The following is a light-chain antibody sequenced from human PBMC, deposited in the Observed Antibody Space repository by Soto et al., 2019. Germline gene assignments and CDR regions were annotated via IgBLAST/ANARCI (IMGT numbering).Light chain of an antibody. CDR1: SSNIGSNA. V-gene: IGLV1-44*01. CDR2: STK. CDR3: AAWDDSLNGPV. Sequence: QSVLTQPPSASGTPGQRVTISCSGSSSNIGSNAVNWYQQLPGTAPKLLIYSTKQRPSGVPDRFSGSKSGTSASLAISGLQSDDEADYYCAAWDDSLNGPVFGGGTKLTVL. J-gene: IGLJ2*01.